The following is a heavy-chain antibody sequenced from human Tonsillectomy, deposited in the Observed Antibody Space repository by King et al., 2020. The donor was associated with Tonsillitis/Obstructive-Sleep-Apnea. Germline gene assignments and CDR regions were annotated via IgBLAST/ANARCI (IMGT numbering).Heavy chain of an antibody. D-gene: IGHD2-8*01. CDR1: GGSISGFY. CDR3: AREGAVMNAFDI. Sequence: QLQESGPGLVKPSETLSLTCTVSGGSISGFYWSWIRQPPGKGLEYIGYIYYSGGTNTNPSLKSRVTISVDTSKNQFSLKLSSVPAADTAVYYCAREGAVMNAFDIWGQGSMVTVSS. V-gene: IGHV4-59*01. CDR2: IYYSGGT. J-gene: IGHJ3*02.